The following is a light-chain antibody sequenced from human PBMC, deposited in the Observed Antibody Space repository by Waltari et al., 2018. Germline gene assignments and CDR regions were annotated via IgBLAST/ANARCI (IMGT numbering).Light chain of an antibody. CDR2: GAS. CDR3: QQYGSSPPRT. J-gene: IGKJ1*01. Sequence: EIVLTQSPGPLSLSPGERATLSCRASQTVRSSYLAWYQQKPGQAPRLLIYGASSRATGIPDRFSGSGSGTDFTLTISRLEPEDFAVYYCQQYGSSPPRTFGQGTKVEIK. CDR1: QTVRSSY. V-gene: IGKV3-20*01.